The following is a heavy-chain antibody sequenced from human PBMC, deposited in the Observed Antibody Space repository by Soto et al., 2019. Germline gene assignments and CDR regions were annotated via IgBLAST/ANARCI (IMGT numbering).Heavy chain of an antibody. CDR3: AKGGGSARDFDY. Sequence: PGGSLRLSCTGSGFTFGNYGMHWVRQAPGKGLEWVASTSYDGNNKYYADSLKGRFTISKDNSKKMVYLQMTSLGPEDTVVYYCAKGGGSARDFDYWGQGALVTVSS. CDR1: GFTFGNYG. CDR2: TSYDGNNK. D-gene: IGHD1-26*01. V-gene: IGHV3-30*18. J-gene: IGHJ4*02.